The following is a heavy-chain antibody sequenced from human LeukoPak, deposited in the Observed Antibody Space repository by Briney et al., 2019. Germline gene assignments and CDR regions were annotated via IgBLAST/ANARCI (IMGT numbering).Heavy chain of an antibody. CDR3: TTVTYYYDSSGYYSTKDFDY. D-gene: IGHD3-22*01. J-gene: IGHJ4*02. V-gene: IGHV3-15*01. CDR2: IKSKTDGGTT. CDR1: GFTFSNAW. Sequence: TGGSLRLSCAASGFTFSNAWMSWVRQAPGKGLEWVGRIKSKTDGGTTDYAAPVKGRFTISRDDSKNTLYLQMNSLKTEDTAVYYCTTVTYYYDSSGYYSTKDFDYWGQGTLVTVSS.